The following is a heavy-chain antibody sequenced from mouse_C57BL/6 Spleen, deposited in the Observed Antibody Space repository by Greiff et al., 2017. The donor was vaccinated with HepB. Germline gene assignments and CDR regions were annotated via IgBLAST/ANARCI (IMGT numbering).Heavy chain of an antibody. CDR2: IYPGDGDT. J-gene: IGHJ2*01. CDR3: ARGSYFDY. V-gene: IGHV1-82*01. Sequence: QVQLQQSGPELVKPGASVKISCKASGYAFSSSWMNWVKQRPGKGLEWIGRIYPGDGDTNYNGKFKGKATLTADKSSSTAYMQPSSLTSEDSAVYFCARGSYFDYWGQGTTLTVSS. CDR1: GYAFSSSW.